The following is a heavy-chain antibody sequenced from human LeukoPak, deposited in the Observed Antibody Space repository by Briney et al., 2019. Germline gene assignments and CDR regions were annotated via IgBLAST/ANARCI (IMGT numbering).Heavy chain of an antibody. J-gene: IGHJ3*02. CDR2: IISSSGYI. D-gene: IGHD3-22*01. CDR3: ARDLNYYDSSGYYSHHDAFDI. Sequence: GGSLRLSCAPSGFTFRSYWMHWVRQAPGKGLEWVSSIISSSGYIHYADSVRGRFTISRDNAKKSLYLQMNSLRAEDTAVYYCARDLNYYDSSGYYSHHDAFDIWGQGTMVTVSS. V-gene: IGHV3-21*01. CDR1: GFTFRSYW.